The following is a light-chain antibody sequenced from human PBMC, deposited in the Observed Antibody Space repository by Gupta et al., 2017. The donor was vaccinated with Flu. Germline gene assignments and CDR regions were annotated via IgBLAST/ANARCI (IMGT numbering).Light chain of an antibody. V-gene: IGLV2-8*01. CDR2: EVS. CDR3: SSYAGSNKRV. J-gene: IGLJ3*02. Sequence: QSALPQPPSASGSPGQSVTFSCTGTSSDVGGYNHVSWYQQHTGKAPKLMTYEVSKRPSGVPDRFSGSKSGNTASLTVSGLQAEDEADYYCSSYAGSNKRVFGGGTKLTVL. CDR1: SSDVGGYNH.